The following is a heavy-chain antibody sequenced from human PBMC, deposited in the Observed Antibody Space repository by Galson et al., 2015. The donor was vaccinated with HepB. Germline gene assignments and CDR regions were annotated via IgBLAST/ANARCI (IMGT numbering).Heavy chain of an antibody. J-gene: IGHJ4*02. CDR2: INHSGST. V-gene: IGHV4-34*01. D-gene: IGHD3-16*02. CDR1: GGSFSGYY. Sequence: SETLSLTCAVYGGSFSGYYWSWVRQPPGKGLEWIGEINHSGSTNYNPSLKSRVTISVDTSKNQFSLKLSSVTAADTAVYYCARFPHRFGGVIAGFDYWGQGTLVTVSS. CDR3: ARFPHRFGGVIAGFDY.